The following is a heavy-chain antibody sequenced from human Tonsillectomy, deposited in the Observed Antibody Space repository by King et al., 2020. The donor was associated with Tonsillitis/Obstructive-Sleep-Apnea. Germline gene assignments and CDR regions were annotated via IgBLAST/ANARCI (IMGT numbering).Heavy chain of an antibody. CDR2: MRSSSNTI. J-gene: IGHJ4*02. D-gene: IGHD6-25*01. CDR3: AREKGSGFVDY. CDR1: GFTLRSYK. Sequence: VQLVESWGGLVQPGGSLGLSCAASGFTLRSYKMNLCRQSPREGLAWVLYMRSSSNTIYYAYSVKGRFTISRDNAKNSLYLQMNSLRDEETAVFYCAREKGSGFVDYWGQGTLVTVSS. V-gene: IGHV3-48*02.